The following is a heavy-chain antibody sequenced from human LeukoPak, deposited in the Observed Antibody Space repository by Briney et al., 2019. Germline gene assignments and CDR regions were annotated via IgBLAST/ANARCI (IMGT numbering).Heavy chain of an antibody. V-gene: IGHV1-69*05. J-gene: IGHJ5*02. CDR2: IIPIFGTA. Sequence: SVKVSCKASGGTFSSYAISWVRQAPGQGLEWMGRIIPIFGTANYAQKFQGRVTITMDESTSTAYMELSSLRSEDTAVYYCARGLAAAGVWFDPWGQGTLVTVSS. D-gene: IGHD6-13*01. CDR3: ARGLAAAGVWFDP. CDR1: GGTFSSYA.